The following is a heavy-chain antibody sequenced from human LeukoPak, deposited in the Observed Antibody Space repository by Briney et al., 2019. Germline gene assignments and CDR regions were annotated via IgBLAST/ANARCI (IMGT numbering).Heavy chain of an antibody. CDR1: GGSISSYY. V-gene: IGHV4-59*08. CDR2: VFDSGST. J-gene: IGHJ6*02. CDR3: ARRVATSSPLYYYGMDV. Sequence: PSETLSLTCTVYGGSISSYYWTWIRQPPGKGLEWIGYVFDSGSTKYGPSLKSRVTISLDTSKNQFSLKLSYVTAADTAVYYCARRVATSSPLYYYGMDVWGQGTTVTVSS. D-gene: IGHD5-12*01.